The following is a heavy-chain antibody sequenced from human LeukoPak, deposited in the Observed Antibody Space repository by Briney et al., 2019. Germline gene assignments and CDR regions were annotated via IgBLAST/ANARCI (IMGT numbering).Heavy chain of an antibody. Sequence: PSETLSLTCTVSGGSISSYYWSWIRQPPGKGLEWIGYIYYSGSTNYNPSLKGRVTISVDTSKNQFSLKLSSVTAADTAVYYCARRVVGATAELDYWGQGTLVTVSS. J-gene: IGHJ4*02. CDR3: ARRVVGATAELDY. CDR1: GGSISSYY. V-gene: IGHV4-59*08. CDR2: IYYSGST. D-gene: IGHD1-26*01.